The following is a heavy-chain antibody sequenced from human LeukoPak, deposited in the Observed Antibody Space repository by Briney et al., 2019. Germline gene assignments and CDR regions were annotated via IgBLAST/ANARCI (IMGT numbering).Heavy chain of an antibody. J-gene: IGHJ6*02. V-gene: IGHV4-39*01. Sequence: SETLSLTCTVSGVSISSSSYYWGWIRQPPGKGLQRIGSIYYSGSTYYNPSLKSRVTISVDTSKNQFSLKLSSVTAADTAVYYCASDYDFWSGFYRRKYYYGMDVWGQGTTVTVSS. D-gene: IGHD3-3*01. CDR3: ASDYDFWSGFYRRKYYYGMDV. CDR2: IYYSGST. CDR1: GVSISSSSYY.